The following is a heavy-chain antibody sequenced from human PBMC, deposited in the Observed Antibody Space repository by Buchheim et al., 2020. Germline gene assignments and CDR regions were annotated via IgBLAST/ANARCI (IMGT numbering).Heavy chain of an antibody. CDR1: GFTFSSYA. CDR3: ARDLGSSGYRNQYFQH. J-gene: IGHJ1*01. CDR2: ISYDGSNK. V-gene: IGHV3-30-3*01. D-gene: IGHD3-22*01. Sequence: QVQLVESGGGVVQPGRSLRLSCAASGFTFSSYAMHWVRQAPGKGLEWVAVISYDGSNKYYADSGKGRFTISSDNSRNTLYLQMNSLRAEDTAVYYCARDLGSSGYRNQYFQHWGQGTL.